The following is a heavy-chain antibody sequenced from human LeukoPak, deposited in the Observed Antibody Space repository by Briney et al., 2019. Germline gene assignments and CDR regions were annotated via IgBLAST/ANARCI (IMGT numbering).Heavy chain of an antibody. J-gene: IGHJ4*02. CDR3: AKGQQWLARAAYFDY. D-gene: IGHD6-19*01. Sequence: GGSLRLSCAASGFTFSSYGMHWVRQAPGKGLEWVAVISYDGSNKYYADSVKGRFTISRDNSKNTLYLQMNSLRAEDTAVYHCAKGQQWLARAAYFDYWGQGTLVTVSS. CDR1: GFTFSSYG. CDR2: ISYDGSNK. V-gene: IGHV3-30*18.